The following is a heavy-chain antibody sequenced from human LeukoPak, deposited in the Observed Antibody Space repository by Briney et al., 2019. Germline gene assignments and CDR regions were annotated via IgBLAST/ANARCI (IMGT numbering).Heavy chain of an antibody. CDR2: IYTSSSYI. CDR3: ARVECGGDCYSSFDY. CDR1: GFTFSSYR. J-gene: IGHJ4*02. Sequence: GGSLRLSCAASGFTFSSYRMHWVRQAPGKGLEWVSSIYTSSSYIYYADSVKGRFTISRDNAKNSLFLQMNSLRAEDTAVYYCARVECGGDCYSSFDYWGQGTPVTVSS. V-gene: IGHV3-21*01. D-gene: IGHD2-21*02.